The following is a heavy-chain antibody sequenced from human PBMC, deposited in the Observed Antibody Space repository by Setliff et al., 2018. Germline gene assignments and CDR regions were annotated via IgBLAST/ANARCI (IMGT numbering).Heavy chain of an antibody. CDR3: ARDVWGAGTGWFDP. V-gene: IGHV4-4*08. Sequence: SETLSLTCIVSGVSVSRHYWSWIRQPPGKTLEWIGYIYTGGSTTYNPSLKSLVTLSLDTSKNHLSLNLTSVTAADTAVYYCARDVWGAGTGWFDPWGLGILVTVSS. CDR1: GVSVSRHY. CDR2: IYTGGST. J-gene: IGHJ5*02. D-gene: IGHD1-1*01.